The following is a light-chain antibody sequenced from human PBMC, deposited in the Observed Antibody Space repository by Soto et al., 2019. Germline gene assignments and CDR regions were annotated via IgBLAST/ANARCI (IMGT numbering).Light chain of an antibody. J-gene: IGLJ2*01. CDR3: VSYAGSNKYVL. Sequence: QSAPAQPPSASGSPGQSVTISCTGTSSDVGANNFVSWYQHHPGKAPKLLIYEVSKRPSGVPDRFSGSKSGNTASLTVSGLQAEDEAPYFCVSYAGSNKYVLFGGGTKLTVL. CDR1: SSDVGANNF. V-gene: IGLV2-8*01. CDR2: EVS.